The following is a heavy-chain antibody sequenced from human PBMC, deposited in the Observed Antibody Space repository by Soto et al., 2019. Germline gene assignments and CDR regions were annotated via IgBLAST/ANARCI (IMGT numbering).Heavy chain of an antibody. CDR3: ARDGPFISVAALAFQYAMDV. V-gene: IGHV3-7*03. Sequence: DVRLVESGGGLVQPGGSLRLSCAASSFTFSSYWLSWVRQAPGKGLEWVATIKQDGSEDYYVDSVKGRFTISRDNAKNSLCLQMSSLRADDTAVYYCARDGPFISVAALAFQYAMDVWGQGTTVTVS. D-gene: IGHD6-19*01. CDR2: IKQDGSED. J-gene: IGHJ6*02. CDR1: SFTFSSYW.